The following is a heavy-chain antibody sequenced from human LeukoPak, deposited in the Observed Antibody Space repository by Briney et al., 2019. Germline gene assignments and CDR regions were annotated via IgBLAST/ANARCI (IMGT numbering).Heavy chain of an antibody. D-gene: IGHD6-13*01. J-gene: IGHJ4*02. CDR3: ARGRPAAAGQYYFDY. CDR1: GGTFSSYA. V-gene: IGHV1-69*13. Sequence: SVKVPCKASGGTFSSYAISWVRQAPGQGLEWMGGIIPIFGTANYAQKFQGRVTITADESTSTAYMELSSLRSEDTAVYYCARGRPAAAGQYYFDYWGQGTLVTVSS. CDR2: IIPIFGTA.